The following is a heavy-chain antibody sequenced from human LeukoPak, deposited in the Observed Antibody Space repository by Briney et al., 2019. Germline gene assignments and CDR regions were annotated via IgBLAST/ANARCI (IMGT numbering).Heavy chain of an antibody. J-gene: IGHJ6*02. CDR1: GFTFSNAW. D-gene: IGHD3-16*02. Sequence: GGSLRLSCAAPGFTFSNAWMSWVRQAPGKGLEWVGRIKSKADGATTHYAAPVKGRFTISRDDSKNTLYLQMNSLNTEDTAVFYCTTEGSIVGYHGVDVWGQGTTVTVSS. V-gene: IGHV3-15*01. CDR2: IKSKADGATT. CDR3: TTEGSIVGYHGVDV.